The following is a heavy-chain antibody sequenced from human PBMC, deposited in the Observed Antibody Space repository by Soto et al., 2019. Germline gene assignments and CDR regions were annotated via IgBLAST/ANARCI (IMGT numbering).Heavy chain of an antibody. CDR3: ASQIVVSSFDY. CDR2: IWYDGNNQ. CDR1: GFSCRNYG. J-gene: IGHJ4*02. Sequence: GGSLRLSCGASGFSCRNYGMHWVRQAPGKGLEWVSGIWYDGNNQFYADSVKGRFTVYRDNSKNTLSLHMNGLRAEDTAVYYCASQIVVSSFDYWGQGTLVTVSS. D-gene: IGHD3-22*01. V-gene: IGHV3-33*01.